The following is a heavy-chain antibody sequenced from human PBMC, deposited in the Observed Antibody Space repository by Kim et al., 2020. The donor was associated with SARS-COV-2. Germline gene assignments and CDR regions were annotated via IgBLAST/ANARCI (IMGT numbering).Heavy chain of an antibody. CDR3: AREMATIRTDPTLDAFDI. CDR2: IYYSGST. J-gene: IGHJ3*02. Sequence: SETLSLTCTVSGGSISSGDYYWSWIRQPPGKGLEWIGYIYYSGSTYYNPSLKSRVTISVDTSKNQFSLKLSSVTAADTAVYYCAREMATIRTDPTLDAFDIWGQGTMVTVSS. D-gene: IGHD5-12*01. V-gene: IGHV4-30-4*01. CDR1: GGSISSGDYY.